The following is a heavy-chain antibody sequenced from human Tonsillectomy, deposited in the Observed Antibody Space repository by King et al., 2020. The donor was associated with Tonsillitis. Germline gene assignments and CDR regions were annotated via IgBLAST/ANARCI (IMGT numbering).Heavy chain of an antibody. Sequence: VQLVESGGGLVQPGGSLRLSCAASGLIVSDNYMSWVRQAPGKGLEWVSIIYSDGSTFYADSVKDRFTISADSSNNTLYLQIKSLRVGDTAVYYCASYSSTWYPFENWGPGTLVTVSS. V-gene: IGHV3-66*01. D-gene: IGHD6-13*01. CDR1: GLIVSDNY. J-gene: IGHJ4*02. CDR2: IYSDGST. CDR3: ASYSSTWYPFEN.